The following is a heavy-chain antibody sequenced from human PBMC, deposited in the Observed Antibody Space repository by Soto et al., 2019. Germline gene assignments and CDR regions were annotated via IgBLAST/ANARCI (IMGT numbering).Heavy chain of an antibody. CDR3: ARAPRILGHITSLGEASPGILEY. J-gene: IGHJ4*02. CDR2: IDPHNGVT. V-gene: IGHV1-2*02. Sequence: QVHLVQSGSEVKKPGTSVKVSCKGSGYNFIDHYINWVRQVLGQGLEWMGWIDPHNGVTSLAQKFKYRVIMPSDSSISTVYMELSNLRSDETAVYYCARAPRILGHITSLGEASPGILEYWGQGTPVTVSS. CDR1: GYNFIDHY. D-gene: IGHD1-1*01.